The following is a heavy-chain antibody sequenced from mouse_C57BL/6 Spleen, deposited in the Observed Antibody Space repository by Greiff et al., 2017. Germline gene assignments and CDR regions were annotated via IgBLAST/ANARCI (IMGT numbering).Heavy chain of an antibody. Sequence: VQLQESGAELARPGASVKLSCKASGYTFTSYGISWVKQRAGQGLEWIGEIYPGSGNTYYNEKFKGKATLTADKSSSTAYMELRRLTSEDSAVYFCARDYDRYLDVWGKGTSVTVSS. CDR3: ARDYDRYLDV. CDR2: IYPGSGNT. V-gene: IGHV1-81*01. D-gene: IGHD2-4*01. J-gene: IGHJ1*03. CDR1: GYTFTSYG.